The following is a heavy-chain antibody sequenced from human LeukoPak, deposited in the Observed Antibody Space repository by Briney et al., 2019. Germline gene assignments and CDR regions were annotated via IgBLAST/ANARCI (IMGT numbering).Heavy chain of an antibody. J-gene: IGHJ5*02. Sequence: GGSLKLSCAASGFTFSGSAMHWVRQASGKGLEWVGRIRSKANSYATAYAASVKGRFTISRDTSKNTLYLQMNSLRAEDTAVYYCARSLERDYHGSGTYYMNNWFDPWGQGTLVTVSS. CDR3: ARSLERDYHGSGTYYMNNWFDP. CDR1: GFTFSGSA. V-gene: IGHV3-73*01. CDR2: IRSKANSYAT. D-gene: IGHD3-10*01.